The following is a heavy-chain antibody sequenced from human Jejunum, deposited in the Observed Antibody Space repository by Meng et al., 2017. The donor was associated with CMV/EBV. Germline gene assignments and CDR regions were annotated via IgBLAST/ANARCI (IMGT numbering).Heavy chain of an antibody. CDR2: IYFTGST. CDR1: GDSISRSNDY. V-gene: IGHV4-39*07. D-gene: IGHD3-9*01. CDR3: ARDRTVIFTPDGSLGA. J-gene: IGHJ4*02. Sequence: QLHRQEQGPGLVKPSETLSLTGTVSGDSISRSNDYWGWIRQPPGKGLEWIGTIYFTGSTYYNPSLKSRVTISVDTSKNHFSLKLSSVTAADTAVYYCARDRTVIFTPDGSLGAWGQGTLVTVFS.